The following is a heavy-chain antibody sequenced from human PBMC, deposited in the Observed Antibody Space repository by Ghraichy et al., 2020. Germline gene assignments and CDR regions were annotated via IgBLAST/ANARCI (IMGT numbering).Heavy chain of an antibody. V-gene: IGHV3-74*01. Sequence: GESLRLSCAASGFTFSNYWMHWVRQAPGKGLVWVSRINSDGSITTYADSVKGRFTVSRDDGKNTLYLRMNSLRAEDTAVYYCARARTAGYSGFDWGQGTLVTVSS. CDR3: ARARTAGYSGFD. D-gene: IGHD5-12*01. CDR1: GFTFSNYW. J-gene: IGHJ4*02. CDR2: INSDGSIT.